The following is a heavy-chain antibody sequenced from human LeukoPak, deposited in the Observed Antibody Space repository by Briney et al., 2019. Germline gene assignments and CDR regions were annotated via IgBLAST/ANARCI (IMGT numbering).Heavy chain of an antibody. CDR1: GGSIRSYY. Sequence: PSETLSLTCTVSGGSIRSYYWSWIRQPPGKGLEWIGYIYYSGSTNYNPSLKSRVTISVDTSKNQFSLKLSSVTAADTAVYYCARDRGDYYGSGSYYYPYYMDVWGKGTTVTVSS. D-gene: IGHD3-10*01. CDR2: IYYSGST. V-gene: IGHV4-59*01. J-gene: IGHJ6*03. CDR3: ARDRGDYYGSGSYYYPYYMDV.